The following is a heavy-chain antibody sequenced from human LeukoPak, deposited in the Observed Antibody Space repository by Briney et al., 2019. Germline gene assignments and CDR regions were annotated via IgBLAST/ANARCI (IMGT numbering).Heavy chain of an antibody. D-gene: IGHD2-2*01. CDR1: GFTFSGYS. J-gene: IGHJ5*02. CDR3: ARGDCSSTECHAA. Sequence: GGSLRLSRAASGFTFSGYSIDCVRQAPGKRLERVSYISSSSSTIYYADSVKGRFTISRDNAKNSLYLQMNSLRAEDTAVYYCARGDCSSTECHAAWGQGNGVTVSS. CDR2: ISSSSSTI. V-gene: IGHV3-48*01.